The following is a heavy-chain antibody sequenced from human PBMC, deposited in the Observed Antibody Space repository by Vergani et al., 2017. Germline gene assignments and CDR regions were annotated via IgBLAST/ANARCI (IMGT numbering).Heavy chain of an antibody. CDR1: GFTFSSYA. CDR2: IRGSGGST. J-gene: IGHJ4*02. Sequence: EVQLLESGGGLVQPGGSLRLSCAASGFTFSSYAMSWVRQAPGKGLEWVSAIRGSGGSTYYADSVKGRFTISRDNSKDILYLQMDSLRSEDTALYYCAKYLRDSTDGLPDSWGPGTLVIVSS. D-gene: IGHD2-21*02. V-gene: IGHV3-23*01. CDR3: AKYLRDSTDGLPDS.